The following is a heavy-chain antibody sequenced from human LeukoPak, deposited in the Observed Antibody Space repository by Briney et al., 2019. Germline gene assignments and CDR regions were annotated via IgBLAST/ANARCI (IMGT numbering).Heavy chain of an antibody. J-gene: IGHJ4*02. CDR3: ARVDSYGYGY. Sequence: GGSLRLSCAASGFTFSSYAMHWVRQAPGKGLEYVSATSSNGGSTYYANSVKGRFTISRDNSKNTLYLQMGSLRAEDMAVYYCARVDSYGYGYWGQGTLVTVSS. D-gene: IGHD5-18*01. V-gene: IGHV3-64*01. CDR2: TSSNGGST. CDR1: GFTFSSYA.